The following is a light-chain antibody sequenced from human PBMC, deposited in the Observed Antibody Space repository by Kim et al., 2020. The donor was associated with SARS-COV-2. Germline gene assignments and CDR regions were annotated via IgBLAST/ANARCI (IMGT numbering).Light chain of an antibody. J-gene: IGLJ2*01. V-gene: IGLV3-21*04. CDR1: NIGSKS. Sequence: SYELTQPPSVSVAPGKTARISCGGNNIGSKSVHWYQQKPGQAPVLVIYYDSDRPSGIPERFSGSNSGNTATLTISRVEAGDEGDSYCQVWNTSTEHPVFG. CDR2: YDS. CDR3: QVWNTSTEHPV.